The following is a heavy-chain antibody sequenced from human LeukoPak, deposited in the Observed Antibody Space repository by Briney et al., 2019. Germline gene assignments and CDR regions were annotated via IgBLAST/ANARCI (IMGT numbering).Heavy chain of an antibody. CDR1: GFTFSSYG. CDR3: AKGGGNGGDYFDY. J-gene: IGHJ4*02. V-gene: IGHV3-30*18. Sequence: GGSLRLSCAASGFTFSSYGMHWVRQAPGKGLEWVAVISYDGSNKYYADSVKGRFTISRDNSKNTLYLQMNSLRAEDTAVYYCAKGGGNGGDYFDYWGQGTLVTVSS. D-gene: IGHD1-1*01. CDR2: ISYDGSNK.